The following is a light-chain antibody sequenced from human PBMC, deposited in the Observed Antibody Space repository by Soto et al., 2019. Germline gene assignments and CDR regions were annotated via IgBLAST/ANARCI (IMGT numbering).Light chain of an antibody. J-gene: IGKJ1*01. CDR3: QQSYSSPRT. CDR2: ATS. Sequence: DIQRTQSPSSLSESVGDRVTITCRASQNINNYLNWYQQKPGKAPKLLIHATSSLQSGVPSRFSGSGSGTDFTLSISSLQPEDFATYCCQQSYSSPRTFGQGTKVDIK. V-gene: IGKV1-39*01. CDR1: QNINNY.